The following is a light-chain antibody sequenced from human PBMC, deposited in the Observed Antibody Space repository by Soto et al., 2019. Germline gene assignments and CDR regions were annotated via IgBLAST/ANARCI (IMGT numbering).Light chain of an antibody. V-gene: IGKV3-11*01. J-gene: IGKJ5*01. CDR3: QQRAN. CDR1: QSVTGS. CDR2: DTS. Sequence: EIVLTQSPATLALSPGERATLSCRASQSVTGSLAWYQQRPGQPPRLLIYDTSNRATGIPARFSGGGSGTDLPLTISSLEPEDFAVYHCQQRANFGQGTRLE.